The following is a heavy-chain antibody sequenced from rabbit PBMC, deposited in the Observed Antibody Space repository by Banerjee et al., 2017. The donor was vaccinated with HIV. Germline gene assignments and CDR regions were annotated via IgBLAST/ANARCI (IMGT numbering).Heavy chain of an antibody. CDR3: ARNYGTGSYDL. V-gene: IGHV1S40*01. D-gene: IGHD7-1*01. Sequence: LSCTASGFSFSSDYYMCWVRQAPGKGLEWIACIYAGSSVGTYYASWAKGRFTISKTSSTTVTLQMTSLTAADTATYFCARNYGTGSYDLWGPGTLVTVS. CDR1: GFSFSSDYY. CDR2: IYAGSSVGT. J-gene: IGHJ4*01.